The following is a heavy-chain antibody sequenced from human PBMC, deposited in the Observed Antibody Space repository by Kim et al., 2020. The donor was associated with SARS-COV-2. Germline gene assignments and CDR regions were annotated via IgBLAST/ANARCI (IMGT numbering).Heavy chain of an antibody. CDR1: GFIFSDAW. Sequence: GGSLRLSCAGTGFIFSDAWMSWVRQAPGKGLEWVARIKSKSDGGTRDYAAVVKGRFTISRDDSKNTLYMQMNGLKTEDTAVYYCTFGPAWGQGSLVIASS. CDR3: TFGPA. D-gene: IGHD3-10*01. J-gene: IGHJ4*02. V-gene: IGHV3-15*01. CDR2: IKSKSDGGTR.